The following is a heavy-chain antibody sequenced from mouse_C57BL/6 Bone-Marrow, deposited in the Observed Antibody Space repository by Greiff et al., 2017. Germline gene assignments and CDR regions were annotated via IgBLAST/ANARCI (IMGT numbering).Heavy chain of an antibody. D-gene: IGHD2-3*01. Sequence: QVHVKQPGAELVRPGSSVKLSCKASGYTFTSYWMHWVKQRPIQGLEWIGNIDPSDSETHYNQKFKDKATLTVDKSSSTAYMQLSSLTSEDSAVYYCARGRDDGYPAWFAYWGQGTLVTVSA. CDR2: IDPSDSET. CDR3: ARGRDDGYPAWFAY. V-gene: IGHV1-52*01. J-gene: IGHJ3*01. CDR1: GYTFTSYW.